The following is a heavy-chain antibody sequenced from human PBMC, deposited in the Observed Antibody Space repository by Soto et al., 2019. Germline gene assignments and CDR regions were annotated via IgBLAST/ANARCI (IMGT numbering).Heavy chain of an antibody. CDR2: IYHTGST. D-gene: IGHD3-10*01. Sequence: SETLSLTCTVSGDSITSGAYYWSWIRQHPGKGLEWIAYIYHTGSTYYNASLKSRLTISVDTSKNQFSLTLSSVTAAGTALYYCARVRALVRGVALKPYCFVFWGQGPLVTVSS. J-gene: IGHJ4*02. CDR3: ARVRALVRGVALKPYCFVF. V-gene: IGHV4-31*03. CDR1: GDSITSGAYY.